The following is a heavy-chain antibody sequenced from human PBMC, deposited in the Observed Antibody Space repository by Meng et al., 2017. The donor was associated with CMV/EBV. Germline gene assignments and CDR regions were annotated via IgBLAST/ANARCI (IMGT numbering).Heavy chain of an antibody. CDR1: GFTFSSYA. Sequence: GESLKISCAASGFTFSSYAMHWVRQAPGKGLEYVSAISSNGGSTYYADSVKGRFTISRDNSKNTLYLQMGSLRAEDMAVYYCARGIAAAGIFSEGPTIDYYYYYGMDVWGQGTTVTVSS. J-gene: IGHJ6*02. V-gene: IGHV3-64*02. D-gene: IGHD6-13*01. CDR2: ISSNGGST. CDR3: ARGIAAAGIFSEGPTIDYYYYYGMDV.